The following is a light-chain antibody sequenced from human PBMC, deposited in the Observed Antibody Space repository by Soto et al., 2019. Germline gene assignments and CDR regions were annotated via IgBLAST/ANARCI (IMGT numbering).Light chain of an antibody. CDR3: QQYGGSPYT. Sequence: EIVLTQSPGTLSLSPGERATLSCRASQSVSSNYLAWYQQKPGQAPRLLIYGASSRATGIPDRFSGSGSGTDFTLTISRLEPEDFAVYYCQQYGGSPYTFGQGTNLEIK. CDR1: QSVSSNY. CDR2: GAS. J-gene: IGKJ2*01. V-gene: IGKV3-20*01.